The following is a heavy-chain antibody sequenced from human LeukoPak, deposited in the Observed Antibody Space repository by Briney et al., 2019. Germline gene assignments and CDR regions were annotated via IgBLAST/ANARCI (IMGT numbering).Heavy chain of an antibody. CDR3: ARVSPVDTAMAYYFDY. V-gene: IGHV4-31*03. CDR2: IYYSGCT. D-gene: IGHD5-18*01. CDR1: GGSISSGGYY. J-gene: IGHJ4*02. Sequence: SETLSLTCTVSGGSISSGGYYWSWIRQHPGKGLEWIGYIYYSGCTYYNPSLKSRVTISVDTSKNQFSLKLTSVTAADTAVYYCARVSPVDTAMAYYFDYWGQGTLVTVSS.